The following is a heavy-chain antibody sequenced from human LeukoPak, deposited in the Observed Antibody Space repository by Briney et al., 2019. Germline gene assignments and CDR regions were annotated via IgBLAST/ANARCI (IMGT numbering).Heavy chain of an antibody. CDR2: ISAYNGDT. D-gene: IGHD3-10*01. J-gene: IGHJ4*02. CDR3: ARGGYYGSGSFPDY. Sequence: ASVKVSCTASGYSFGSFGINWVRQAPGQGLEWMGWISAYNGDTNYAQKLQGRATMTTDTSTSTAYMDLRSPTSDDTAVYYCARGGYYGSGSFPDYWGQGTLVTVSS. V-gene: IGHV1-18*01. CDR1: GYSFGSFG.